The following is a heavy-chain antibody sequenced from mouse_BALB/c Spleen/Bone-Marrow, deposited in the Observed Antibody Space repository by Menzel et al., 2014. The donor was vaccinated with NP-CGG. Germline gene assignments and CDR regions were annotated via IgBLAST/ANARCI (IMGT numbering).Heavy chain of an antibody. CDR1: GYTFTDYW. CDR2: IDTSDSYT. V-gene: IGHV1-69*01. Sequence: QVQLQQSGAELVMPWASVKMSCKASGYTFTDYWMHWVKQRPGQGLEWIGAIDTSDSYTSYNQKFKGKATLTVDESSSTAYMQLSSLTSEDSAVYYCARTGYDYYFDYWGQGTTLTVSS. J-gene: IGHJ2*01. D-gene: IGHD2-4*01. CDR3: ARTGYDYYFDY.